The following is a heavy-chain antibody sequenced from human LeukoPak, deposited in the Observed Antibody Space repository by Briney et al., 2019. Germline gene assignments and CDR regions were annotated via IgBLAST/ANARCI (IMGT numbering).Heavy chain of an antibody. CDR2: INPNSGGT. Sequence: GASVKVSCKASGYTFTGYYMHWVRQAPGPGLEWMGWINPNSGGTNYAQKFQGRVTMTRDTSISTAYMELSRLRSEDMAVYYCARAKFGEYGMDVWGQGTTVTVSS. J-gene: IGHJ6*02. V-gene: IGHV1-2*02. CDR1: GYTFTGYY. CDR3: ARAKFGEYGMDV. D-gene: IGHD3-10*01.